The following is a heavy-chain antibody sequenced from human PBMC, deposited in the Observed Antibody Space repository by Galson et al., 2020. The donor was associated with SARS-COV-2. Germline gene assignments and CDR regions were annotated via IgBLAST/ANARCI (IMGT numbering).Heavy chain of an antibody. V-gene: IGHV3-33*01. J-gene: IGHJ4*02. CDR1: GFTFGSYG. CDR2: IWYDGSKE. Sequence: GGSLRLSCAASGFTFGSYGMHWVRQAPGKGLEWVSVIWYDGSKEDYADSVKGRFTISRDNSKNTLYLQMNSLRAEDTAVYYCARVKAASLDYWGQGTLVTVSS. CDR3: ARVKAASLDY. D-gene: IGHD6-13*01.